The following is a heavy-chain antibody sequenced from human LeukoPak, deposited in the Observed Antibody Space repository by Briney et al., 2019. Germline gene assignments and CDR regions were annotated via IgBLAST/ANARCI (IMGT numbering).Heavy chain of an antibody. J-gene: IGHJ4*02. V-gene: IGHV3-74*01. CDR1: GFTFSSYW. D-gene: IGHD4-11*01. CDR2: INTDGRTT. Sequence: PGGSLRLSCVSSGFTFSSYWMHWVRQAPGKGLVWVSRINTDGRTTTYADSVKGRFTTSRDNAKNTLYLQMNGLRAEDTAVYYCVRSAFLTTEFYFDYWGQGTLVTVSS. CDR3: VRSAFLTTEFYFDY.